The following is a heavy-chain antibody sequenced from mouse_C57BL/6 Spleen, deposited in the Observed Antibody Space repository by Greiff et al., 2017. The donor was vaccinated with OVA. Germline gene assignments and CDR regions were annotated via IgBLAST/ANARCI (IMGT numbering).Heavy chain of an antibody. CDR3: ARGYYYGSSLAY. V-gene: IGHV3-6*01. CDR2: ISYDGSN. Sequence: DVKLQESGPGLVKPSQSLSLTCSVTGYSITSGYYWNWIRQFPGNKLEWMGYISYDGSNNYNPSLKNRISITRDTSKNQFFLKLNSVTTEDTATYYCARGYYYGSSLAYWGQGTLVTVSA. J-gene: IGHJ3*01. D-gene: IGHD1-1*01. CDR1: GYSITSGYY.